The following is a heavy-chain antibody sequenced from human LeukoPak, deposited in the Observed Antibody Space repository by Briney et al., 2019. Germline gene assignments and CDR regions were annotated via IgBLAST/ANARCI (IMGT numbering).Heavy chain of an antibody. D-gene: IGHD3-10*01. J-gene: IGHJ3*02. CDR1: GYTFTNFG. CDR2: ISGYNGNT. Sequence: ASVKVSCKASGYTFTNFGINWVRQAPGQGLEWMGWISGYNGNTNYAQKFQGRVTMTTDTSTSTAYMELRSLRSDDTAVYYCARGFPTMVRGPNRGYDAFDIWGQGTMVTVSS. CDR3: ARGFPTMVRGPNRGYDAFDI. V-gene: IGHV1-18*01.